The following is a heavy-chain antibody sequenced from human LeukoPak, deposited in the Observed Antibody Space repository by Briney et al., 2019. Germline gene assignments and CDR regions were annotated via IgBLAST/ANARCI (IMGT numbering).Heavy chain of an antibody. D-gene: IGHD2-15*01. V-gene: IGHV4-59*01. CDR3: AREAECSGGSCYSYGWFDP. Sequence: PSETLSLTCTVYGVSFSGYYWSWIRQPPGKELEWIGDISYSGSASYNPSLRSRVTISLDTSTNQFSLTLGSVTAADTAVYYCAREAECSGGSCYSYGWFDPWGQGTQVIVSS. CDR1: GVSFSGYY. J-gene: IGHJ5*02. CDR2: ISYSGSA.